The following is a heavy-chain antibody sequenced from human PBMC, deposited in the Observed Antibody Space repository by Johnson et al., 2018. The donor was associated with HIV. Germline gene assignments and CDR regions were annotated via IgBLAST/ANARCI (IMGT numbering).Heavy chain of an antibody. CDR3: AGGGCCGGDCYLGYDAFDI. D-gene: IGHD2-21*01. J-gene: IGHJ3*02. Sequence: VQLVESGGGVVQPGRSLKLSCAVSGFTFSSYAMHWVRQAPGKGLEWVAVISYDGSNKYYADSVKGRFTISRDNSKNTLYLQMNSLRAEDTAVYYCAGGGCCGGDCYLGYDAFDIWGQGTMVTVSS. CDR1: GFTFSSYA. CDR2: ISYDGSNK. V-gene: IGHV3-30*04.